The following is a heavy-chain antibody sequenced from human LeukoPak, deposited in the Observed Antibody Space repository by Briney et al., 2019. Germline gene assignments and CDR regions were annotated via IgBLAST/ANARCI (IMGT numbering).Heavy chain of an antibody. J-gene: IGHJ4*02. Sequence: SETLSLTCTVSGGSISSSSYYWGWIRQPPGKGLEWIGSIYYSGSTYYNPSLKSRVTISIDTSKNQFYLKLSSLTAADTAVYFCARRDDSSGYHKIFDYWGPGTLVTVSS. CDR3: ARRDDSSGYHKIFDY. V-gene: IGHV4-39*01. CDR2: IYYSGST. CDR1: GGSISSSSYY. D-gene: IGHD3-22*01.